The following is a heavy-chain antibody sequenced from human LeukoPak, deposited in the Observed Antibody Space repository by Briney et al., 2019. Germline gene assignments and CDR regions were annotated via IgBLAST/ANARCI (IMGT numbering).Heavy chain of an antibody. J-gene: IGHJ3*02. CDR2: ISSRSHHI. D-gene: IGHD2-15*01. CDR1: KFNFRRYS. CDR3: ARGADRAGDSCANDALDI. V-gene: IGHV3-21*01. Sequence: PGGSLRLSCAASKFNFRRYSMNWVRQAPGKGLEWVSYISSRSHHIFYADSVRGRFTISRDNANNSLFLQMNSLRVEDTALYYCARGADRAGDSCANDALDIWGQGTMVTVSS.